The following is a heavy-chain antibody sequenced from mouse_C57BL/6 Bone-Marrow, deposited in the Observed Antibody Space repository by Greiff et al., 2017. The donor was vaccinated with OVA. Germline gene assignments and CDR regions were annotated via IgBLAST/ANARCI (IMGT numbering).Heavy chain of an antibody. D-gene: IGHD1-1*01. V-gene: IGHV1-80*01. Sequence: VQLQQSGAELVKPGASVKISCKASGYAFSSYWMNWVKQRPGKGLEWIGQIYPGDGDTNYNGKFKGKATLTADKSSSTAYMQLSSLTSEDSAVYFCANYGSSRGYFDVWGTGTTVTVSS. CDR2: IYPGDGDT. CDR1: GYAFSSYW. CDR3: ANYGSSRGYFDV. J-gene: IGHJ1*03.